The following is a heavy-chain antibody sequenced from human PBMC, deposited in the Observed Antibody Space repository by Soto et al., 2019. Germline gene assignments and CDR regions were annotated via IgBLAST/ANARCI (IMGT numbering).Heavy chain of an antibody. CDR2: INHSGST. J-gene: IGHJ6*02. CDR3: ARTGGSGGSCYLYYYYGMDV. D-gene: IGHD2-15*01. Sequence: SETLYLTCAVYGGSFSGYYWSWIRQPPGKGLEWIGEINHSGSTNYNPSLKSRVTISVDTSKNQFSLKLSSVTAADTAVYYCARTGGSGGSCYLYYYYGMDVWGQGTTVTVSS. CDR1: GGSFSGYY. V-gene: IGHV4-34*01.